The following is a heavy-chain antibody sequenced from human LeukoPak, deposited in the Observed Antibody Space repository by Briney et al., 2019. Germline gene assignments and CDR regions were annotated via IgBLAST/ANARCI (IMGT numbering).Heavy chain of an antibody. CDR1: GYTFTSYD. D-gene: IGHD6-13*01. CDR2: MNPNSGNT. CDR3: ARGYSSWAEYFQH. V-gene: IGHV1-8*03. J-gene: IGHJ1*01. Sequence: ASVKVSCKASGYTFTSYDINWVRQATGQGLEWMGWMNPNSGNTGYAQKFQGRVTITRNTSISTAYMELSSLRSEDAAVYYCARGYSSWAEYFQHWGQGTLVTVSS.